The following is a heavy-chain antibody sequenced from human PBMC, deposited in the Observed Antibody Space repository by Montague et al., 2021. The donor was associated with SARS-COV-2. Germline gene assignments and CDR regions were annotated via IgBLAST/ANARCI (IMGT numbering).Heavy chain of an antibody. CDR3: PRIGGWSVGY. V-gene: IGHV4-30-4*08. CDR1: GGSISSGDYY. Sequence: TLSLTCTVSGGSISSGDYYWNRIRQATGKGLVWIGYTYNSDSTNYKPSHKSRVSISVDTTKNQLSLRLSSVAAADTAVYYCPRIGGWSVGYWGQGTLVTVSS. D-gene: IGHD2-15*01. CDR2: TYNSDST. J-gene: IGHJ4*02.